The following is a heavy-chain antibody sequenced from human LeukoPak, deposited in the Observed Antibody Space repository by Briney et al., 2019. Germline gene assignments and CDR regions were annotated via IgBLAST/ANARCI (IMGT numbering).Heavy chain of an antibody. CDR2: IYYSGST. CDR3: ARVGAMYYYGSGPHWFDP. Sequence: SETLSLTCTVSGGSISSYYWSWIRQPPGKGLEWMGYIYYSGSTNYNPSLKSRVTISVDTHKNQFSLKLSSVTAADTAVYYCARVGAMYYYGSGPHWFDPWGQGTLVTVSS. V-gene: IGHV4-59*01. D-gene: IGHD3-10*01. CDR1: GGSISSYY. J-gene: IGHJ5*02.